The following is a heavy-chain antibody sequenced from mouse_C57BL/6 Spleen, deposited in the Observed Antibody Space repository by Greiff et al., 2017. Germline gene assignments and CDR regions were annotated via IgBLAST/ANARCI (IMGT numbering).Heavy chain of an antibody. CDR2: IRLKSDNYAT. CDR1: GFTFSNYW. CDR3: TVYDYDGDERWT. J-gene: IGHJ3*01. D-gene: IGHD2-4*01. V-gene: IGHV6-3*01. Sequence: EVKLQASGGGLVQPGGSMKLSCVSSGFTFSNYWMNWVRQSPEKGLEWVAQIRLKSDNYATHYAESVKGRFTISRDDSKSSVYLQMNNLRAEDTGIYYCTVYDYDGDERWTWGQGTLVTVSA.